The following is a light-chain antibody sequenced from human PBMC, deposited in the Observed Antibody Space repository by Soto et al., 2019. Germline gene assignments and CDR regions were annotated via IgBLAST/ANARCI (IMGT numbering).Light chain of an antibody. J-gene: IGKJ5*01. CDR3: QQSDT. CDR1: HSVRSS. CDR2: GTS. Sequence: EIVMTQSPATLSVSPGERATLSCRASHSVRSSLAWYQQKPGQAPRLLIYGTSSRATGIPGRFSGSGSGTDFTLTISRLEPEDFAVYYCQQSDTFGQGTRLEIK. V-gene: IGKV3D-15*01.